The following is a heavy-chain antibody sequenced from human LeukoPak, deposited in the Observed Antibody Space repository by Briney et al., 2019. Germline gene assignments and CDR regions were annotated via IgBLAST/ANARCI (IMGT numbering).Heavy chain of an antibody. CDR3: TRKGISAVAGAFDI. V-gene: IGHV4-4*07. D-gene: IGHD6-19*01. CDR2: IYTSGST. J-gene: IGHJ3*02. CDR1: GGSISSYY. Sequence: SETLSLTCTVSGGSISSYYWTWIRQPAGKGLEWIGCIYTSGSTNYNPSLKSRVTLSVDTSKNQFSLKLTPVTAADTAVYYCTRKGISAVAGAFDIWGQGTMVTVSS.